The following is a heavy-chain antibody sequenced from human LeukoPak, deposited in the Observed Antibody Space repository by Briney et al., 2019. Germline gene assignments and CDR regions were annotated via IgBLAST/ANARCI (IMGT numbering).Heavy chain of an antibody. J-gene: IGHJ4*02. CDR2: ISGSGGST. D-gene: IGHD2-2*01. Sequence: GGSLRLSCAASGFTFSSYAMSWVRQAPGKGLEWVSAISGSGGSTYSADSVKGRFTISRDNSKNTLYLQMNSLRAEDTAVYYCAKGEDIVVVPAAMGYYYGSGSYDYWGQGALVTVSS. CDR3: AKGEDIVVVPAAMGYYYGSGSYDY. V-gene: IGHV3-23*01. CDR1: GFTFSSYA.